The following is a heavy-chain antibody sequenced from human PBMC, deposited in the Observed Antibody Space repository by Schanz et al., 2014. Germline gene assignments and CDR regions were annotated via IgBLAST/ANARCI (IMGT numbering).Heavy chain of an antibody. J-gene: IGHJ4*02. V-gene: IGHV1-69*04. D-gene: IGHD4-17*01. Sequence: QVQLVQSGADVKKPGSSVKVSCKASGGTFSSFGINWVRQAPGQGLEWMGRIIPSLGLANYAQKFQGRVTITADRSTSTAYMELSSLRSEDTAVYYCARGYGDSPTDFWGQGTLVTVSS. CDR2: IIPSLGLA. CDR3: ARGYGDSPTDF. CDR1: GGTFSSFG.